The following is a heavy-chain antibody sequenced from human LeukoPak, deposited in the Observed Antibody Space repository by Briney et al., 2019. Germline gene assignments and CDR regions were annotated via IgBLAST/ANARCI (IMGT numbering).Heavy chain of an antibody. Sequence: SETLSLTCTVSGGSISSYYWSWIRQPPGKGLEWIGYIYYSGSTNYNPSLKSRVTISVDTSKNQFSLKLSSVTAADTAVYYCARSSSAWYFPKQVAEYYFDYWGQGTLVTVSS. J-gene: IGHJ4*02. D-gene: IGHD6-19*01. CDR2: IYYSGST. CDR1: GGSISSYY. V-gene: IGHV4-59*08. CDR3: ARSSSAWYFPKQVAEYYFDY.